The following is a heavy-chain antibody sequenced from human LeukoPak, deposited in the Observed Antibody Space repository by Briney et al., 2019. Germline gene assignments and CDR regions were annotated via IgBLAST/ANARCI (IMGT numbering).Heavy chain of an antibody. CDR3: ARGGIITSYAFEI. CDR1: GFTFSTYA. D-gene: IGHD1-26*01. CDR2: TSSTSNYI. Sequence: GGSLRLSCAASGFTFSTYAISWVRQAPGKGLEWVSCTSSTSNYIFYADSVRGRFTISRDNAKNSLYLQMDSLRAEDTAVYYCARGGIITSYAFEIWGQGAMVTVSS. J-gene: IGHJ3*02. V-gene: IGHV3-21*01.